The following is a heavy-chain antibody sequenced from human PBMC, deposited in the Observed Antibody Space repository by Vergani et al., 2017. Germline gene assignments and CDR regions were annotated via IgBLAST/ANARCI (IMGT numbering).Heavy chain of an antibody. V-gene: IGHV3-23*01. D-gene: IGHD3-3*01. J-gene: IGHJ4*02. CDR3: AKFKPLNEFWSGYPDY. CDR1: GFTFSSYA. CDR2: ISGSGGST. Sequence: EVQLLESGGGLVQPGGSLRLSCAASGFTFSSYAMSWVRQAPGKGLEWVSAISGSGGSTYYADAVKGRFTISRDNSKNTLYLQMNSLRAEDTAVYYCAKFKPLNEFWSGYPDYWGQGTLVTVSS.